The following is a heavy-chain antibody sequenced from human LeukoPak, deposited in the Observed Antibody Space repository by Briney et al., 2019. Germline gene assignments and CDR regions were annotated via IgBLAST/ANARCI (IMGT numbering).Heavy chain of an antibody. V-gene: IGHV1-18*01. CDR3: ARVYPYYDFWSGPGAFDI. CDR2: ISAYNGNT. D-gene: IGHD3-3*01. CDR1: GYTFTSYG. J-gene: IGHJ3*02. Sequence: ASVKVSCKASGYTFTSYGISWVRQAPGQGLEWMGWISAYNGNTNYAQKLQGRVTMTTDTSTSTACMELRSLRSDDTAVYYCARVYPYYDFWSGPGAFDIWGQGTMVTVSS.